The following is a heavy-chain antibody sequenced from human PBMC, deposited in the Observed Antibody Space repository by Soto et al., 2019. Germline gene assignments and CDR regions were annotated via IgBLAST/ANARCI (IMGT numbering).Heavy chain of an antibody. J-gene: IGHJ4*02. CDR2: IDWDDDK. Sequence: SGPTLGNPTQTLTLTCTFSGFSLSTSGMCVSWIRQPPGKALEWLARIDWDDDKYYSTSLKTRLTISKDTSKNQVVLTMTNMDPVDTATYYCARIRYAEWLTYFDYWGQGTLVTVSS. V-gene: IGHV2-70*11. CDR3: ARIRYAEWLTYFDY. CDR1: GFSLSTSGMC. D-gene: IGHD3-3*01.